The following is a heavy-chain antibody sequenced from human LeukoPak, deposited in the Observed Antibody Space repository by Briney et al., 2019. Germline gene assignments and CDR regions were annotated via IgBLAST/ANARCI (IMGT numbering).Heavy chain of an antibody. D-gene: IGHD3-22*01. J-gene: IGHJ4*02. CDR1: GFTFSSYA. V-gene: IGHV3-23*01. Sequence: GGSLRLSCAASGFTFSSYAMHWVRQAPGKGLEWVSAISGSGGSTYYADSVKGRFTISRDNSKNTLYLQMNSLRAEDTAVYYCAKDFSFPMILGWGQGTLVTVSS. CDR2: ISGSGGST. CDR3: AKDFSFPMILG.